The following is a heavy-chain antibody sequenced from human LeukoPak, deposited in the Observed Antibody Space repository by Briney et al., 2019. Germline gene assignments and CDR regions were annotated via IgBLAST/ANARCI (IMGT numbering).Heavy chain of an antibody. V-gene: IGHV1-8*01. CDR3: ATPSSGWFGEGMDV. J-gene: IGHJ6*02. Sequence: ASVKVSCKASGYTFISYDINWVRQATGQGLEWMGWMNPNSGNTGYAQKFQGRVTMTRNTSISTAYMELSSLRSEDTAVYYCATPSSGWFGEGMDVWGQGTTVTVSS. CDR1: GYTFISYD. D-gene: IGHD6-19*01. CDR2: MNPNSGNT.